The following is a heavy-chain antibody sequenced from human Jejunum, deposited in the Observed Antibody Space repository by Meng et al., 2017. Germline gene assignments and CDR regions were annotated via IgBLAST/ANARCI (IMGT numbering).Heavy chain of an antibody. V-gene: IGHV4-38-2*01. CDR2: IDHSGTT. J-gene: IGHJ4*02. Sequence: SETLSLTYAVSGYSISSGYYWGWIRQPPGKGLEWIGNIDHSGTTFYNPSLKSRVTISLDTSENQFSLKLNYVTAADTAVYYCARGTGNYGGKFDYWGQGTLVTVSS. D-gene: IGHD4-23*01. CDR1: GYSISSGYY. CDR3: ARGTGNYGGKFDY.